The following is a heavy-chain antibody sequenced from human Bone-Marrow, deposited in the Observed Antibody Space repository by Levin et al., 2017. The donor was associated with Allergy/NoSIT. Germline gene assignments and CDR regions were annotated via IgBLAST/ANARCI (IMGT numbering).Heavy chain of an antibody. CDR2: ISNNGRYT. CDR3: VKEYRITIFGVVPAFDT. Sequence: SCSASGFTFSNHAMHWVRQAPGKGLDYVSGISNNGRYTYYADSVTTRFTISRDNSKKTLYLQMSSLRPEDTSVYYCVKEYRITIFGVVPAFDTWGLGTLVTVSS. V-gene: IGHV3-64D*06. D-gene: IGHD3-3*01. CDR1: GFTFSNHA. J-gene: IGHJ3*02.